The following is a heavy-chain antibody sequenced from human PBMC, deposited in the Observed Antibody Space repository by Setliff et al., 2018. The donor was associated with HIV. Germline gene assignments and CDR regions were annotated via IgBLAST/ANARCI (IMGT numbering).Heavy chain of an antibody. V-gene: IGHV1-24*01. D-gene: IGHD3-16*02. J-gene: IGHJ3*02. CDR3: TSRSDYVWGSYRHAFDI. CDR1: GYILTELS. Sequence: ASVKVSCKVSGYILTELSRHWVRQAPGKGLEWMGGFDPEDGETIYAQKFQGRVTMTEDISTDTAYMELRRLRSEDTAVYYCTSRSDYVWGSYRHAFDIWGQGTMVTVSS. CDR2: FDPEDGET.